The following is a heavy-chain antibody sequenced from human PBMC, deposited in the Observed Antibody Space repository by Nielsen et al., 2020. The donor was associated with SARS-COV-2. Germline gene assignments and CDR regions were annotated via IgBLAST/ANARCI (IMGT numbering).Heavy chain of an antibody. Sequence: GESLKISCAASGFTFSSYAMHWVRQAPGKGLEWVAVISYDGSNKYYADSVKGRFTISRDNSKNTLYLQMNSLRAEDTAVYYCARGGKWLVSGYYFDYWGQGTLVTVSS. CDR2: ISYDGSNK. CDR1: GFTFSSYA. V-gene: IGHV3-30*04. J-gene: IGHJ4*02. CDR3: ARGGKWLVSGYYFDY. D-gene: IGHD6-19*01.